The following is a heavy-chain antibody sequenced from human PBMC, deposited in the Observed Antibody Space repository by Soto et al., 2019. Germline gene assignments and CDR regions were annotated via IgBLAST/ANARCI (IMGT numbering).Heavy chain of an antibody. CDR2: INSKVGST. D-gene: IGHD2-2*01. CDR1: GYTFTSYN. Sequence: QVQLVQSGAEVKKPGASVKVSCKTSGYTFTSYNMHWVRQAPGQGLEWMGMINSKVGSTRYAKKFQGRATMTRDTSTSTVYMELSNLRPEDTAFYYCVRSPAAFHGMDVWGHGTTVTVSS. V-gene: IGHV1-46*01. CDR3: VRSPAAFHGMDV. J-gene: IGHJ6*02.